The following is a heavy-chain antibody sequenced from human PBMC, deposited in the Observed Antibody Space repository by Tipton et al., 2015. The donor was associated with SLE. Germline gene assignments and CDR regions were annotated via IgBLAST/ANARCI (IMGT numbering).Heavy chain of an antibody. CDR1: GFTFSSYW. J-gene: IGHJ3*02. D-gene: IGHD3-9*01. Sequence: SLRLSCAPSGFTFSSYWMSWVRQAPGKGLEWVANIKQDGSEKYYVDSVKGRFTISRDNAKNSLYLQMNSLRAEDTAVYYCARAGEYYDILTGYNRAFDIWGQGTMVTVSS. CDR3: ARAGEYYDILTGYNRAFDI. CDR2: IKQDGSEK. V-gene: IGHV3-7*01.